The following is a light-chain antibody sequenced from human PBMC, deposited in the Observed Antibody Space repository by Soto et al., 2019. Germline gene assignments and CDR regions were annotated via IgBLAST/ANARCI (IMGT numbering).Light chain of an antibody. CDR1: SGDIGSYNR. Sequence: QSALTQPASVSGSPGQSITISCTGTSGDIGSYNRVSWYQQHPGKAPKLIIYEVTDRPSGVSNRFSGSKSGNTASLTISGLQAEDGAEYYCSSDTNINPRACVFGTGTKLTVL. CDR2: EVT. J-gene: IGLJ1*01. CDR3: SSDTNINPRACV. V-gene: IGLV2-14*01.